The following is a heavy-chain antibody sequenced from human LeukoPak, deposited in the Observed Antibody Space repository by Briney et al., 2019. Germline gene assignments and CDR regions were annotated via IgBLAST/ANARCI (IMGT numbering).Heavy chain of an antibody. CDR3: VRMVSGDS. Sequence: GGSLRLSCAVSGFTFSNYDMNWVRQAPGKGPEWVTTISASGIHIYYADSAKGRFTISRDNSRNTLELQMNSLRGEDTAVYYCVRMVSGDSWGQGTLDTVTS. CDR2: ISASGIHI. CDR1: GFTFSNYD. V-gene: IGHV3-23*01. D-gene: IGHD2-8*01. J-gene: IGHJ4*02.